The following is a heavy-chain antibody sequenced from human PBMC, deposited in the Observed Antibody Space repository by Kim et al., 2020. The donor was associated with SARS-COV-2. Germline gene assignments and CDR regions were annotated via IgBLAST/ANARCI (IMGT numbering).Heavy chain of an antibody. D-gene: IGHD3-10*01. CDR2: INPDSGGT. J-gene: IGHJ4*02. CDR3: TAYYYGSDPFDY. Sequence: ASVKVSCKASGYTFTSYYLHWVRQAPGQGLEWIGRINPDSGGTNYAEKFQGRVTMTRDTSITTAYMELSRLRSDDTAIYYCTAYYYGSDPFDYWGQGTLVTVSS. V-gene: IGHV1-2*06. CDR1: GYTFTSYY.